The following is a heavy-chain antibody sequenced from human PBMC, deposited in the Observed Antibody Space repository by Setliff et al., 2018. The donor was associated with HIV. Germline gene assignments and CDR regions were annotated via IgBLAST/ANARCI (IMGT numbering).Heavy chain of an antibody. Sequence: SETLSLTCTVSGGIISSDSFYWSWIRQSPRWGLEWIGYVHTSGSSNYNLSLKSRATISVDTSTNQFSLKLTSLTAADTAVYYCVRGGTGWLRGLFDYWGRGILVTVSS. V-gene: IGHV4-61*01. J-gene: IGHJ4*02. CDR1: GGIISSDSFY. CDR3: VRGGTGWLRGLFDY. D-gene: IGHD5-12*01. CDR2: VHTSGSS.